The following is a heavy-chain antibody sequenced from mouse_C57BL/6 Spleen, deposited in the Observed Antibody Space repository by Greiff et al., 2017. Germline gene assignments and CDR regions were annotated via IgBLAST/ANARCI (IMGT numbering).Heavy chain of an antibody. CDR1: GYTFTSYD. D-gene: IGHD2-4*01. Sequence: QVQLQQSGPELVKPGASVKLSCKASGYTFTSYDINWVKQRPGQGLEWIGWIYPRAGSTKYNEKFKGKATLTVHTSSSTAYMELHSLTSEDSVVYFCARGLPDWYFDVWGTGTTVTVSS. CDR2: IYPRAGST. CDR3: ARGLPDWYFDV. J-gene: IGHJ1*03. V-gene: IGHV1-85*01.